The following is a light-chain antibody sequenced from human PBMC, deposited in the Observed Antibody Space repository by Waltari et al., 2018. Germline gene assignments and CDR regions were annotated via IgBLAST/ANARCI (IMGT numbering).Light chain of an antibody. CDR1: QSVLYSSNNKNY. CDR3: QQSYSTPPYT. Sequence: DIVMTQSPDSLAVSLGERATINCKSSQSVLYSSNNKNYLAWYQQKPGQPPKLLIYWASTRESGVPDRFSGSGSGTDFTLTISSLQPEDFATYYCQQSYSTPPYTFGQVTKLEIK. J-gene: IGKJ2*01. V-gene: IGKV4-1*01. CDR2: WAS.